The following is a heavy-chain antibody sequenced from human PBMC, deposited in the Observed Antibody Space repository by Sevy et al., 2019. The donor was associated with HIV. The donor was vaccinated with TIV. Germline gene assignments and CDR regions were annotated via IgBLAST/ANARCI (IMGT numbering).Heavy chain of an antibody. Sequence: GESLKISCAASGFTFSSYAMSWVRQAPGKGLEWVSAISGSGGSTYYADSVKGRFTISRDNSKNTLYLQMNSLRAEDTAVYYCAKAVAGTLLEDYWGQGTLVTFSS. D-gene: IGHD6-19*01. V-gene: IGHV3-23*01. CDR2: ISGSGGST. CDR3: AKAVAGTLLEDY. J-gene: IGHJ4*02. CDR1: GFTFSSYA.